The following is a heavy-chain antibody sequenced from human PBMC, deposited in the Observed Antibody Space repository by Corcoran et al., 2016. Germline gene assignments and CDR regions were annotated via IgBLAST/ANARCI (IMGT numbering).Heavy chain of an antibody. CDR2: VIPIFGTA. CDR3: GCSSSHYYYYGMDV. V-gene: IGHV1-69*06. D-gene: IGHD6-6*01. CDR1: GGTFSSYA. J-gene: IGHJ6*02. Sequence: QVQLVQSGAEVKKPGSSVKVSCKASGGTFSSYAISWVRQAPGQGLGWMGGVIPIFGTANYAQKSQGRVTITSDKSTSTAYMELSSLRSEDTDMYYCGCSSSHYYYYGMDVWGQGTTVTVYS.